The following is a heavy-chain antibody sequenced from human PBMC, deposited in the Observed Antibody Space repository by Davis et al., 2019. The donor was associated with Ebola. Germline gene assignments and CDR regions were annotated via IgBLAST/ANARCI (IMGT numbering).Heavy chain of an antibody. CDR3: AKYLLGTTAYGMDV. CDR1: AFTFSSDW. Sequence: PGGSLRLSCAASAFTFSSDWIHWVRQAPGEGLVWVSAINSDGSDTKYAGSVKGRFTISRDSAQNTLYLQMNSLRAEDTAVYYCAKYLLGTTAYGMDVWGQGTTVTVSS. D-gene: IGHD4-17*01. J-gene: IGHJ6*02. V-gene: IGHV3-74*03. CDR2: INSDGSDT.